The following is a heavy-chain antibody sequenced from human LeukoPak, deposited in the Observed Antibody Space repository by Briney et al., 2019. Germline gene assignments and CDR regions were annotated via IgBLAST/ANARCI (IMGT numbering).Heavy chain of an antibody. J-gene: IGHJ4*02. D-gene: IGHD4-23*01. CDR1: GFSFSSYW. V-gene: IGHV3-74*01. Sequence: QAGGSLRLSCAASGFSFSSYWMHWVRQAPGGGLVWVSRINTDGSATYYADSVKGRFTISRDNAKNTLYLEMNSLRAEDTAVYYCTRDHYGGNSDYWGQGTLVTVSS. CDR2: INTDGSAT. CDR3: TRDHYGGNSDY.